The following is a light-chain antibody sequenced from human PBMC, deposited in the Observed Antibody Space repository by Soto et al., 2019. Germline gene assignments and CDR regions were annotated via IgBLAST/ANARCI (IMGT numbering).Light chain of an antibody. J-gene: IGKJ1*01. CDR1: QGITTW. Sequence: DLQMTQSPSSVSASVGDTVTVTCRASQGITTWLAWYQQKPGRAPKLLIYRTSTLQSGVPLRFSGSGSGTEFTLTINSLQPEDFATYYCQQAENFPWTFGQGTKVEIK. V-gene: IGKV1-12*01. CDR3: QQAENFPWT. CDR2: RTS.